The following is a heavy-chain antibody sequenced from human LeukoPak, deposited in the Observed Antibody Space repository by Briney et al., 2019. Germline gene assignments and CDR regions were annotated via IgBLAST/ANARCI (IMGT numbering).Heavy chain of an antibody. CDR1: GFTFSSYW. J-gene: IGHJ4*02. CDR3: ARGSRYFDWLLPFDY. CDR2: IKQDGSEK. Sequence: SGGSLRLSCAASGFTFSSYWMSWVRQAPGKGLEWVANIKQDGSEKYYVDPVKGRFTISRDNAKNSLYLQMNSLRAEDTAVYYCARGSRYFDWLLPFDYWGQGTLVTVSS. V-gene: IGHV3-7*01. D-gene: IGHD3-9*01.